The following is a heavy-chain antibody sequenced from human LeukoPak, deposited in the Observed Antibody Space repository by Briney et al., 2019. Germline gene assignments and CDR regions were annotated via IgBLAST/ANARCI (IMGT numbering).Heavy chain of an antibody. J-gene: IGHJ4*02. CDR1: GYSFTSYW. CDR2: IYPGDSDS. V-gene: IGHV5-51*01. D-gene: IGHD2-15*01. CDR3: ARRRPGYCSGGSCYGYYFDY. Sequence: GESLKISCKGSGYSFTSYWIGWGRQMPRKGLEWRGIIYPGDSDSRNSPSFQGQVTISADKSISTAYLQWSSLEASDTAMYYCARRRPGYCSGGSCYGYYFDYWGQGTLVTVSS.